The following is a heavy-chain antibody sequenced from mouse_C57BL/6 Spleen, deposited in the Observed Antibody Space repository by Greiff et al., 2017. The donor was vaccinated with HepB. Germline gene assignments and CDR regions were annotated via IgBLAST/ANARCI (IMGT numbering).Heavy chain of an antibody. J-gene: IGHJ4*01. Sequence: QVQLQQPGAELVMPGASVKLPCKASGYTFTSYWMHWVKQRPGQGLEWIGEIDPSDSYTNYNQKFKGKSTLTVDKSSSTAYMQLSSLTSEDSAVYYCARTDSNYDYYAMDYWGQGTSVTVSS. V-gene: IGHV1-69*01. CDR1: GYTFTSYW. D-gene: IGHD2-5*01. CDR2: IDPSDSYT. CDR3: ARTDSNYDYYAMDY.